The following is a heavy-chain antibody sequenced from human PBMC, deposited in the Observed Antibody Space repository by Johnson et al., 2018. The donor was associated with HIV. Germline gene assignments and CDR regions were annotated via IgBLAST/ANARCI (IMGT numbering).Heavy chain of an antibody. J-gene: IGHJ3*01. V-gene: IGHV3-66*01. Sequence: VQLVESGGGLVKPGGSLRFSCAASGFIFTKAWMSWVRQAPGKGLEWVSVIYSGGSTYHADSVKGRFIISRDNSKNAVYLQMNSLRAEDTAVYYCARGYILTGYSGAFDVWGRGTLVTVSS. CDR3: ARGYILTGYSGAFDV. D-gene: IGHD3-9*01. CDR2: IYSGGST. CDR1: GFIFTKAW.